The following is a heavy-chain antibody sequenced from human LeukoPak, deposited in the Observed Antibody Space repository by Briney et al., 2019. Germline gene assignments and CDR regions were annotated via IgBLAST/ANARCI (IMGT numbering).Heavy chain of an antibody. Sequence: SETLSLTCAVYGGSFSGYYWSWIRQPPGKGLEWIGEINHSGSTNYNPSLKSRVTISVDTSKNQFSLKLSSVTAADTAVYYCARGRVRRYYDSSGYSWFDPWGQGTLGTVSS. CDR3: ARGRVRRYYDSSGYSWFDP. J-gene: IGHJ5*02. V-gene: IGHV4-34*01. CDR1: GGSFSGYY. CDR2: INHSGST. D-gene: IGHD3-22*01.